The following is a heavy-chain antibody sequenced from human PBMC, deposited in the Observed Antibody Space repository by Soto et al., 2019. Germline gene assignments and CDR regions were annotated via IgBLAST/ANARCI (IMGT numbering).Heavy chain of an antibody. Sequence: GGSLRLSCAASGFTFSSYAMSWVRQAPGKGLGWVSGMSGSGGSTYYADSVKGRFTISRDNSKNTLYLQMNSLRAEDTAVYYCAKGHYYGSGTYLDYWGQGTLVTVPQ. CDR2: MSGSGGST. D-gene: IGHD3-10*01. CDR3: AKGHYYGSGTYLDY. V-gene: IGHV3-23*01. CDR1: GFTFSSYA. J-gene: IGHJ4*02.